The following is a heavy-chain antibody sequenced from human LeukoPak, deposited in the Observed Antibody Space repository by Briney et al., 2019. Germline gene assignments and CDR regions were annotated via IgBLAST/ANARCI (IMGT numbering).Heavy chain of an antibody. V-gene: IGHV4-39*01. CDR2: IYYTGNT. D-gene: IGHD2-2*02. CDR3: ASTIVVVPAAIRPLCAFGI. CDR1: GGSISSSAYY. J-gene: IGHJ3*02. Sequence: SETLSLTCTVSGGSISSSAYYRGWIRQPPGKGLEWIGSIYYTGNTYYNPSLKSRVTISVDTSKNQFSLKLSSVTAADTAVYYCASTIVVVPAAIRPLCAFGIWGQGTMVTVSS.